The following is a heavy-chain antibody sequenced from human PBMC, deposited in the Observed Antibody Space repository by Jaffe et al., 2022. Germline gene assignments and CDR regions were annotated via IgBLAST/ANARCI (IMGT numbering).Heavy chain of an antibody. D-gene: IGHD5-12*01. CDR1: GFTVSSNY. CDR3: ARDGRDGYNYHYYYYYMDV. J-gene: IGHJ6*03. CDR2: IYSGGST. Sequence: EVQLVESGGGLVQPGGSLRLSCAASGFTVSSNYMSWVRQAPGKGLEWVSVIYSGGSTYYADSVKGRFTISRDNSKNTLYLQMNSLRAEDTAVYYCARDGRDGYNYHYYYYYMDVWGKGTTVTVSS. V-gene: IGHV3-66*02.